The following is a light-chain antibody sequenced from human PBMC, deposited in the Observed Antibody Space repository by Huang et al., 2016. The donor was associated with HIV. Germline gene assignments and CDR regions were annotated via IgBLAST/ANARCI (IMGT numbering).Light chain of an antibody. CDR1: QNILNW. CDR3: QQYNSHPYT. V-gene: IGKV1-5*03. J-gene: IGKJ2*01. CDR2: KTS. Sequence: DIQMTQSPSTLSASVGDRVTITCRASQNILNWLAWYQQKPGRAPSLVIYKTSTLQNGAPSRFSGSGSEREINLTISSLQPDDFATYYCQQYNSHPYTFGQETKLDIK.